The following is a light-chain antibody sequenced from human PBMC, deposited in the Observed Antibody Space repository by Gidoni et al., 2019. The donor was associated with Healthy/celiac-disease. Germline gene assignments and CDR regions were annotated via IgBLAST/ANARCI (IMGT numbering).Light chain of an antibody. CDR2: GNS. V-gene: IGLV1-40*01. CDR1: SSNIGAGYD. CDR3: QSYDSSLSAYYV. Sequence: QSVLTQPPSVSGPPGQRVTISCTGSSSNIGAGYDVHWSQQLPGPAPKLLIYGNSNRPSGVPDRFSGSKSGTSASLAITGLQAEDEADYYCQSYDSSLSAYYVFGTGTKVTVL. J-gene: IGLJ1*01.